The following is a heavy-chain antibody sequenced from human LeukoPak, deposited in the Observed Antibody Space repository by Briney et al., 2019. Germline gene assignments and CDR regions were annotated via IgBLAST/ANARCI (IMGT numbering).Heavy chain of an antibody. CDR1: GFTLSTNS. CDR3: ARRAGAYSHPYDY. J-gene: IGHJ4*02. V-gene: IGHV3-53*01. CDR2: IYSDNT. D-gene: IGHD4/OR15-4a*01. Sequence: GGSLRLSCTVPGFTLSTNSMSWVRQAPGKGLEWVSFIYSDNTHYSDSVKGRFTISRDNSKNTLYLHMNSLRAEDTAVYYCARRAGAYSHPYDYWGQGTLVTVSS.